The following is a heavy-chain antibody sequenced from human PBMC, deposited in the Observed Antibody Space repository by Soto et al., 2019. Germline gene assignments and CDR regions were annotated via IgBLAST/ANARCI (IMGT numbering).Heavy chain of an antibody. Sequence: SVKVSCKASGGTFSNHAISWVRQAPGQGLEWVGGIIPIFPTADYAQRFQGRVTITADDSTTTVYMELSGLRSEDTAMYYCARDDATYCGGDCYRYFYYGMDVWGKGNTVTVSS. D-gene: IGHD2-21*02. V-gene: IGHV1-69*13. CDR3: ARDDATYCGGDCYRYFYYGMDV. CDR2: IIPIFPTA. J-gene: IGHJ6*04. CDR1: GGTFSNHA.